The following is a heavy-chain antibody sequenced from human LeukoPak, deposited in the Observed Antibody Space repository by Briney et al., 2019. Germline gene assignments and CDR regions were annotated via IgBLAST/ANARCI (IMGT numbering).Heavy chain of an antibody. CDR3: ARSEEPWGVIITGYFDY. CDR2: IDSGGITI. J-gene: IGHJ4*02. D-gene: IGHD3-10*01. CDR1: GFPFSSYE. V-gene: IGHV3-48*03. Sequence: PGGSLRLSCEGSGFPFSSYEMNWLRQAPGKGLEWVSHIDSGGITIYYADSVKGRFTISRDNSKNTLYLQMNSLRAEDTAVYYCARSEEPWGVIITGYFDYWGQGTLVTVSS.